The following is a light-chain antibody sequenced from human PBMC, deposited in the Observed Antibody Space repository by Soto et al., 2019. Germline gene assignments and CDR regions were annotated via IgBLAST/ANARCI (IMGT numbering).Light chain of an antibody. Sequence: EIVLTQSPATLSVSQGARATLSCRASQSVSSNLAWYQQKPGQAPRLLIYGASTSATGIPARVSGSGSGTEFTLTISSLQSADFAVYYCQHYNNWWTFGQGTKVDSK. J-gene: IGKJ1*01. CDR1: QSVSSN. V-gene: IGKV3-15*01. CDR3: QHYNNWWT. CDR2: GAS.